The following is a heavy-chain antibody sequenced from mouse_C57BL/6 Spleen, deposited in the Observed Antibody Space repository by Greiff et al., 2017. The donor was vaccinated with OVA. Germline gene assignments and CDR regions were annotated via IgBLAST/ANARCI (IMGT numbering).Heavy chain of an antibody. Sequence: DVMLVESGGGLVKPGGSLKLSCAASGFTFSDYGMHWVRQAPEKGLEWVAYISSGSSTIYYADTVKGRFTISRDNAKNTLFLQMTSLRSEDTAMYYCARTTLYYYGSSPYYFDYWGQGTTLTVSS. D-gene: IGHD1-1*01. CDR3: ARTTLYYYGSSPYYFDY. J-gene: IGHJ2*01. CDR2: ISSGSSTI. V-gene: IGHV5-17*01. CDR1: GFTFSDYG.